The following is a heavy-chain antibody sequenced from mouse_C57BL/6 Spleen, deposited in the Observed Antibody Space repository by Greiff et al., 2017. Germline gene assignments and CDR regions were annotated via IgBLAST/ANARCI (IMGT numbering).Heavy chain of an antibody. V-gene: IGHV1-81*01. D-gene: IGHD3-2*02. J-gene: IGHJ4*01. CDR1: GYTFTSYG. CDR3: ARWECKALYAMDY. CDR2: IYPRSGNT. Sequence: VQLQQSGAELARPGASVKLSCKASGYTFTSYGISWVRQRTGQGLEWIGEIYPRSGNTYYNEKFKGKATLTADKSSSTAYMELRSLTSEDSAVYFCARWECKALYAMDYWGQGTSVTVSS.